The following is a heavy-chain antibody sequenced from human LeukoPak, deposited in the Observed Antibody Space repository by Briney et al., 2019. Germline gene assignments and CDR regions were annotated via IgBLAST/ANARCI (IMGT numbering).Heavy chain of an antibody. D-gene: IGHD2-2*01. CDR3: ARDPSDIVVVPAALLFDY. CDR1: GFTFSSYS. Sequence: GGSLRLSCAASGFTFSSYSMNWVRQAPGKGLEWVSYISSSSSTIYYADSVKGRFTISRDNAKNSLYLQMNSLRAEDTAVYYCARDPSDIVVVPAALLFDYWGQGTLVTVSS. J-gene: IGHJ4*02. CDR2: ISSSSSTI. V-gene: IGHV3-48*01.